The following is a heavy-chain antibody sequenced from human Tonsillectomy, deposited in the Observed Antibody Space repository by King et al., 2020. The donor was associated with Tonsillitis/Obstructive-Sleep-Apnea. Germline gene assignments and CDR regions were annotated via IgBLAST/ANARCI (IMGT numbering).Heavy chain of an antibody. CDR3: ARYGPKGYDAFYI. V-gene: IGHV3-11*01. J-gene: IGHJ3*02. CDR1: GFTFSDYY. CDR2: IGSRGYTK. Sequence: VQLVESGGGLVKPGGSLRLSCAASGFTFSDYYMSSIRQVPGKGLEWVSYIGSRGYTKSYADSVKGRFTISRDNAKNSLYLQMKSLRAEDTAVYYCARYGPKGYDAFYIWGQGTLVTVSS. D-gene: IGHD3-10*01.